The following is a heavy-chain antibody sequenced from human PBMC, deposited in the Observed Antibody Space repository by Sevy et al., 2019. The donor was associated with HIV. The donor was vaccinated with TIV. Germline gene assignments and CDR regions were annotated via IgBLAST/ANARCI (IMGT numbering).Heavy chain of an antibody. Sequence: GESLKISCKVSGYSFTNFWIGWVRQVPGKGLEWMGLINPGDSGSRYSPSFEGQVTISVDKSSSTVYLQWSSLKASDXXXXXXXXXXXXPDLPIDYWGQGTLVTVSS. CDR1: GYSFTNFW. V-gene: IGHV5-51*01. CDR3: XXXXXXPDLPIDY. CDR2: INPGDSGS. J-gene: IGHJ4*02.